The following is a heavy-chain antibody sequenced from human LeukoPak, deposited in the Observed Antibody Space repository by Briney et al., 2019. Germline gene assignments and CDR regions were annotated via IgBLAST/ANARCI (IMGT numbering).Heavy chain of an antibody. J-gene: IGHJ4*02. D-gene: IGHD3-10*01. V-gene: IGHV1-46*01. Sequence: ASVKVSCKASGYTFTSYYMHWVRRAPGQGLEWMGIINPSDGSTSYAQKFQGRVTMTRDTSTSTVYMELSSLRSEDTAVYYCARDLYCSSTSCPYYYGSGSYWGQGTLVTVSS. CDR1: GYTFTSYY. CDR3: ARDLYCSSTSCPYYYGSGSY. CDR2: INPSDGST.